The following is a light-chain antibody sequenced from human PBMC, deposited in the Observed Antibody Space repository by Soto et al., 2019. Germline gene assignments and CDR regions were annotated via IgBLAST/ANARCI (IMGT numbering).Light chain of an antibody. CDR3: NSYTSSSTRV. V-gene: IGLV2-14*01. Sequence: QSVLTQPASVSGSPGQSITISCTGTSSDVGGYNYVSWYQQHPGKAPKVMIYEVSNRPSGVSNRFSGSKSGNTASLTISGLRAEDEADYYCNSYTSSSTRVFGGGTKLTVL. J-gene: IGLJ3*02. CDR1: SSDVGGYNY. CDR2: EVS.